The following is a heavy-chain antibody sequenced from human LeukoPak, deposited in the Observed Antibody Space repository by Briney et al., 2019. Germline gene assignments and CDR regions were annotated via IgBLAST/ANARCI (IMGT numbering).Heavy chain of an antibody. D-gene: IGHD6-13*01. CDR3: AREGGSSWTNEFDY. J-gene: IGHJ4*02. V-gene: IGHV3-74*01. CDR1: GFTFSSYW. Sequence: GGSLRLSCAASGFTFSSYWMHWVRQAPGKGLVWVSRINSDGSSTSYADSVKGRFTISRDNAKNTLYLQMNSLRAEDTAVYYCAREGGSSWTNEFDYWGQGTLVTVSS. CDR2: INSDGSST.